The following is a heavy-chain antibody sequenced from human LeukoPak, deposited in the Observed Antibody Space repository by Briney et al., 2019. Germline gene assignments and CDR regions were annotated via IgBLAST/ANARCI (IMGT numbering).Heavy chain of an antibody. Sequence: SETLSLTCAVYGGSFSGYYWNWIRQPAGKGLEWIGRIYTSGSTYYNPSLKSRVTMSVDTSKNQFSLKVSSVTAADTAVYYCARDKGSNPFDYWGQGTLVTVSS. J-gene: IGHJ4*02. CDR3: ARDKGSNPFDY. V-gene: IGHV4-4*07. CDR2: IYTSGST. CDR1: GGSFSGYY. D-gene: IGHD4-11*01.